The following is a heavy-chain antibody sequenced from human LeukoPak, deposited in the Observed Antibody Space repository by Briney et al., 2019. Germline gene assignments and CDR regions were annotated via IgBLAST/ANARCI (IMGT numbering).Heavy chain of an antibody. Sequence: PGGSLRLSCAASGFTFKSYDMHWGRQAAGEGLEWVSAIGTAGDTYYPGSVKGRFTISRENAKNSLYLQMNSLRAGDTAVYYCARGGRGSSWFDNWGQGTLVTVSS. D-gene: IGHD6-13*01. J-gene: IGHJ4*02. CDR3: ARGGRGSSWFDN. CDR2: IGTAGDT. CDR1: GFTFKSYD. V-gene: IGHV3-13*01.